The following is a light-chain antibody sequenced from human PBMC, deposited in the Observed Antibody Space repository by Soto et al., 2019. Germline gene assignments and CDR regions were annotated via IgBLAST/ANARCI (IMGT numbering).Light chain of an antibody. CDR1: RNDVGNYDY. Sequence: QSALTQPASVSGSPGQSITISCTGTRNDVGNYDYVSWYQQHPGKAPKVVIYGVSYRPPGVSNRFAGSKSGNTASLTISGLRAEDEAEYYCSSYTSSSTLVFGGGTK. CDR2: GVS. CDR3: SSYTSSSTLV. V-gene: IGLV2-14*01. J-gene: IGLJ2*01.